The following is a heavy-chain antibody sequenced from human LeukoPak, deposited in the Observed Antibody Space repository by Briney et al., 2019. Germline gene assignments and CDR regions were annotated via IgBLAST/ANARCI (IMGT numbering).Heavy chain of an antibody. J-gene: IGHJ4*02. Sequence: GGSLRLSCAASGFTFSSYWMHWVRQAPGKGPVWVSRINTDGSSTSYADSVKGRFTLSRDNAKNTLYLQMNSLRAEDTAVYYCARDRRYCSSTSCYTCDYWGQGTLVTVSS. V-gene: IGHV3-74*01. CDR3: ARDRRYCSSTSCYTCDY. CDR2: INTDGSST. D-gene: IGHD2-2*02. CDR1: GFTFSSYW.